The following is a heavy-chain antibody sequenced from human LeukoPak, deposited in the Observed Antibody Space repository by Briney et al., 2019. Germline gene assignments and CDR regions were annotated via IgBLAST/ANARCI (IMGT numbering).Heavy chain of an antibody. J-gene: IGHJ3*02. Sequence: PSETLSLTCAVYGGSFSGYYWSWIRQPPGKGLEWIGEINHSGSTNYNPSLESRVTISVDTSRNQFSLKLSSVTAADTAVYYCARRGWAAAGTYDAFDIWGQGTMVTVSS. D-gene: IGHD6-13*01. V-gene: IGHV4-34*01. CDR1: GGSFSGYY. CDR3: ARRGWAAAGTYDAFDI. CDR2: INHSGST.